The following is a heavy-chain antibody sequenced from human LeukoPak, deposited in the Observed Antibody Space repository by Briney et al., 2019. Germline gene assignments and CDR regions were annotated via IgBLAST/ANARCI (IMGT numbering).Heavy chain of an antibody. D-gene: IGHD3-16*01. J-gene: IGHJ3*02. CDR2: IYSGGST. CDR3: ARDQSRGEDAFDI. V-gene: IGHV3-53*01. Sequence: PGGSLRLSCAASGFTVSSNYMSWVRQAPGKGLEWVSVIYSGGSTYYADSVKGRFTISRDNSENTLYLQMNSLRAEDTAVYYCARDQSRGEDAFDIWGQGTMVTVSS. CDR1: GFTVSSNY.